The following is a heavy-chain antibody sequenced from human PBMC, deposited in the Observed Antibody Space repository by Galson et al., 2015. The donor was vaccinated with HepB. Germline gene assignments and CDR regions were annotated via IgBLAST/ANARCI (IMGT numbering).Heavy chain of an antibody. D-gene: IGHD6-19*01. CDR2: ISSSSSYI. CDR1: GFTFSSYS. V-gene: IGHV3-21*01. CDR3: ARGWERYSSGWYSDDYYFDY. Sequence: SLRLSCAASGFTFSSYSMNWVRQAPGKGLEWVSSISSSSSYIYFADSVKGRFTISRDNAKTSLYLQMNSLRAEDTAVYYCARGWERYSSGWYSDDYYFDYWGQGTLVTVSS. J-gene: IGHJ4*02.